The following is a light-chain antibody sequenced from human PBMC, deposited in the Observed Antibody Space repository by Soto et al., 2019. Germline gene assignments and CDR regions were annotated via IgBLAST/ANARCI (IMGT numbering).Light chain of an antibody. Sequence: EVVMTQSPATLSVSPGERATLSCRASQSVGNNLAWYQQSPGQAPRLLIYGASSRATGIPARFSGSGSGTEFTLTISSLQSEDFAVYYCQHYNNWPPLTFGGGTKVE. CDR3: QHYNNWPPLT. CDR2: GAS. CDR1: QSVGNN. J-gene: IGKJ4*01. V-gene: IGKV3D-15*01.